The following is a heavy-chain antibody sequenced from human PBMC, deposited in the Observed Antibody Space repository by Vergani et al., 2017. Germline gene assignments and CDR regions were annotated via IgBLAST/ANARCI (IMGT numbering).Heavy chain of an antibody. Sequence: QVQLVESGGGVVQPGRSLRLSCAASGFTFSSYGMHWVRQAPGKGLEWVAVISYDGSNKYYADSVKGRFTISRDNSKNTLYLQMNSLRAEDTAVYYCAKDRASGSDPTLDALDIWGQGTMVTVSS. CDR2: ISYDGSNK. CDR3: AKDRASGSDPTLDALDI. V-gene: IGHV3-30*18. CDR1: GFTFSSYG. D-gene: IGHD1-26*01. J-gene: IGHJ3*02.